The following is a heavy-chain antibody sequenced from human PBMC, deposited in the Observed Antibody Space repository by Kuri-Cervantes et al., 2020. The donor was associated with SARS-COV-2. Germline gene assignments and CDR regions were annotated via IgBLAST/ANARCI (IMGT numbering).Heavy chain of an antibody. V-gene: IGHV1-69*05. Sequence: KISCKASGGTFSSYAISWVRQAPGQGLEWMGGIIPIFGTANYAQKFQGRVTITTDESTSTAYMELRSLRSDDTAVYYCARLWGTNDAFDIWGQGTMVTVSS. CDR3: ARLWGTNDAFDI. D-gene: IGHD7-27*01. CDR2: IIPIFGTA. CDR1: GGTFSSYA. J-gene: IGHJ3*02.